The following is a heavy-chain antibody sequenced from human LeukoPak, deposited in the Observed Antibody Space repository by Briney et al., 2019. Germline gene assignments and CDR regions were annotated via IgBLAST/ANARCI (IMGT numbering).Heavy chain of an antibody. J-gene: IGHJ4*02. D-gene: IGHD6-13*01. CDR1: GGSISSGTYH. CDR3: ARVTGYVMEDYFDY. V-gene: IGHV4-61*02. Sequence: SQTLSLTCTVSGGSISSGTYHWSWIRQPAGKALEWIGRIYPSGSTNYNPSLKSRVTISVDTSKNQFSLRLSSVTAAGTAVYYCARVTGYVMEDYFDYWGQGTLVTVSS. CDR2: IYPSGST.